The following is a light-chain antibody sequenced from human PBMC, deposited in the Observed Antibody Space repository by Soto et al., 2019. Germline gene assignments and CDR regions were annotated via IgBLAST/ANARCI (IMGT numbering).Light chain of an antibody. Sequence: DIQMTQSPAALSASVGDRVTITCRASQSISNYLNWYQQKPGKAPNLLIYAASSLQSGVPSRFSGRGSGTDFTLTISSLQPEDFATYFCQQSYSTPRPFAQGAKVDIK. CDR2: AAS. V-gene: IGKV1-39*01. J-gene: IGKJ1*01. CDR1: QSISNY. CDR3: QQSYSTPRP.